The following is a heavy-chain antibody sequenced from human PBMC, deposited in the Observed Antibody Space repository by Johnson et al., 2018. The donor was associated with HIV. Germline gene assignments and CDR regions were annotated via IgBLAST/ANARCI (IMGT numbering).Heavy chain of an antibody. CDR1: GFTFSDYY. CDR3: ARGGQLVAFDI. Sequence: VQLVESGGGLVKPGGSLRLSCAASGFTFSDYYMSWIRQAPGKGLEWVGRIRSKSDGGTTDYAAPVKGRFTISRDDSKNTLYLQMNSLRVEDTAVYYCARGGQLVAFDIWGQGTMVTVSS. J-gene: IGHJ3*02. CDR2: IRSKSDGGTT. V-gene: IGHV3-15*05. D-gene: IGHD6-6*01.